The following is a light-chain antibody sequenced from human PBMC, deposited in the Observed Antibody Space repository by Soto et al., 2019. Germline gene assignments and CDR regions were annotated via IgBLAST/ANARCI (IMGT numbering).Light chain of an antibody. J-gene: IGKJ4*01. CDR3: QQRSNWPLT. CDR2: DAF. Sequence: EIVLTQSPAILSLSPGERATLSCRASQSVSSYLAWYQQKPGQAPRLLIYDAFNRATGIPARFCGSGSGTDFTLTISSLEPEDFAVYYCQQRSNWPLTFGGGTKVEIK. CDR1: QSVSSY. V-gene: IGKV3-11*01.